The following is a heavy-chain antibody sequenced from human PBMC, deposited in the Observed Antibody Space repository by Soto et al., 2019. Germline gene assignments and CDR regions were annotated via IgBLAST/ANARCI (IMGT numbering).Heavy chain of an antibody. CDR3: TTEPADSSGWYSYYYGMVV. CDR2: IRSKAYGGTT. Sequence: PGGSLRLSCTASGFTFGDYAMSWFRQAPGKGLEWVGCIRSKAYGGTTEYAASVKGRFTISRDDSKNTLYLQMNSLKTEDTAVYYCTTEPADSSGWYSYYYGMVVWGQGTTVTVSS. CDR1: GFTFGDYA. V-gene: IGHV3-49*03. J-gene: IGHJ6*02. D-gene: IGHD6-19*01.